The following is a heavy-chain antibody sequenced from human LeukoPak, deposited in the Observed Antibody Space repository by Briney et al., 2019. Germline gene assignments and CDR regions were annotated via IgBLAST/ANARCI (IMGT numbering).Heavy chain of an antibody. CDR2: IRSKAYGGTT. Sequence: PGGALRLSCTASGFNFGDYAMSWVLQALGEGLERVGFIRSKAYGGTTEYAASVKGRFTISRDDSKSIAYLQMNSLKTEDTAVYYCTRFVGVGATVLAVFDYWGQGTLVTVSS. CDR3: TRFVGVGATVLAVFDY. D-gene: IGHD1-26*01. CDR1: GFNFGDYA. V-gene: IGHV3-49*04. J-gene: IGHJ4*02.